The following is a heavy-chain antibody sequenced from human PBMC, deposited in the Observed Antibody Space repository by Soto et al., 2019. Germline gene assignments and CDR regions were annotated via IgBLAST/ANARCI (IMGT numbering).Heavy chain of an antibody. J-gene: IGHJ6*02. CDR3: ARGLGRSPRNGMDV. CDR1: GGSFSGYY. V-gene: IGHV4-34*01. D-gene: IGHD3-3*01. Sequence: SETLSLTCAVYGGSFSGYYWSWIRQPPGKGLEWIGEINHSGSTNYNPSLKSRVTISVDTSKNQFSLKLSSVTAADTAVYYCARGLGRSPRNGMDVWGQRTTVTVSS. CDR2: INHSGST.